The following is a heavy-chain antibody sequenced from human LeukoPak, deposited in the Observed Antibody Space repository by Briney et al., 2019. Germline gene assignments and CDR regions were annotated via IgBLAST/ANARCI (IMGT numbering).Heavy chain of an antibody. J-gene: IGHJ4*02. CDR3: AKLADYYDSSGYYYNGFFDY. CDR1: GFTFSSYA. Sequence: GGSLRLSCAASGFTFSSYAMSWVRQAPGKGLEWVSAISGSGGSTYYADSVKGRFTISRDNSKNTLYLQMNSLRAEDTAVYYCAKLADYYDSSGYYYNGFFDYWGQGTLATVSS. V-gene: IGHV3-23*01. D-gene: IGHD3-22*01. CDR2: ISGSGGST.